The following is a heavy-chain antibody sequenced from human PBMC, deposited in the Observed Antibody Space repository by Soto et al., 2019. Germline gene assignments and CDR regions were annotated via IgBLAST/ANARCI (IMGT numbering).Heavy chain of an antibody. CDR3: ARDGGTYYYGSGSYYRGNNWFDP. CDR2: IFYIGST. J-gene: IGHJ5*02. Sequence: SETLSLTCTVSGGSISSGGYYWNWIRQHPGKGLEWIGYIFYIGSTYYNPSLKSRVTISVDTSKNQFSLKLNSVTAADTAVYYCARDGGTYYYGSGSYYRGNNWFDPWGQGTLVTSPQ. D-gene: IGHD3-10*01. CDR1: GGSISSGGYY. V-gene: IGHV4-31*03.